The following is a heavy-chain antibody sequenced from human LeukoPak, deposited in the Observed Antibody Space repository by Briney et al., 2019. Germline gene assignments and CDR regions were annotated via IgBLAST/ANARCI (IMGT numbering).Heavy chain of an antibody. Sequence: GGSLRLSCAAPGFTFSSYAMSWVRQAPGKGLEWVSVISGSGGSTHYRDSVKGRFTISRDNSKNTLYLQMNSLRVEDTAVYYCAKDGTTTITFDYWGQGTLVTVSS. CDR2: ISGSGGST. CDR3: AKDGTTTITFDY. CDR1: GFTFSSYA. D-gene: IGHD1-1*01. V-gene: IGHV3-23*01. J-gene: IGHJ4*02.